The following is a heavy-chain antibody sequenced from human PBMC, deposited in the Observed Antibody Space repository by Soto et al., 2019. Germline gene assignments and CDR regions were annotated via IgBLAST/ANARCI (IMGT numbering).Heavy chain of an antibody. CDR2: INRMGST. J-gene: IGHJ4*02. D-gene: IGHD3-22*01. Sequence: SETLPLTCAVCGRTVRGHSCSWIRHRPGKGLEWIGEINRMGSTKCSPSRKMRGTISVDTSKNRSSLKRNFVTAADTAVYYCARGISMIVEVQRAAPDKYYFDCWGQGSLVTVSS. V-gene: IGHV4-34*01. CDR3: ARGISMIVEVQRAAPDKYYFDC. CDR1: GRTVRGHS.